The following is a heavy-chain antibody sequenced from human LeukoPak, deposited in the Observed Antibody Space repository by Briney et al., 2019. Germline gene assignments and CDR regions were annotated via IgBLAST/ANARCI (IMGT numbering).Heavy chain of an antibody. CDR3: ARDRRIAVAGRSNYYYYMDV. D-gene: IGHD6-19*01. CDR1: GFTVSSNY. CDR2: IYSGGST. Sequence: PGRSLRLSCAASGFTVSSNYMSWVRQAPGKGLEWVSVIYSGGSTYYADSVKGRFTISRDNSKNTLYLQMNSLRAEDTAVYYCARDRRIAVAGRSNYYYYMDVWGKGTTVTISS. V-gene: IGHV3-53*01. J-gene: IGHJ6*03.